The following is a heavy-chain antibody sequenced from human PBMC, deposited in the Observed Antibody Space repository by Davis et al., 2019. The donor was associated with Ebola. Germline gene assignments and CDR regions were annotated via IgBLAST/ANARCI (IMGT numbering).Heavy chain of an antibody. CDR3: SRANTGMVPPEIDS. D-gene: IGHD5-18*01. J-gene: IGHJ4*02. CDR2: IYYTGST. V-gene: IGHV4-39*07. Sequence: SQTLSLPCTVPGGSFSSSSYYWGWIRQLLGKGLEWIGSIYYTGSTYYILSLKSRVTISVDTSKNQFSLRLSSVTAADTAVYEWSRANTGMVPPEIDSWGRGAQVTVSS. CDR1: GGSFSSSSYY.